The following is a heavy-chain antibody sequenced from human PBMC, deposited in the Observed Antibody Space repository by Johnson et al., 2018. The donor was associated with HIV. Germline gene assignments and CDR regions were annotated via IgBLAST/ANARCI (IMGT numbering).Heavy chain of an antibody. CDR3: AKDLANWDSPRSAFDI. CDR1: GFTFSDYY. J-gene: IGHJ3*02. V-gene: IGHV3-30*18. Sequence: QVQLVESGGGLVKPGGSLRLSCAASGFTFSDYYMSWVRQAPGQGLEWVAVISYDGSNKYYADSVKGRFTISRDNSKNTLYLQMNSLRVEDTAVYYCAKDLANWDSPRSAFDIWGQGTMVTVSS. CDR2: ISYDGSNK. D-gene: IGHD1/OR15-1a*01.